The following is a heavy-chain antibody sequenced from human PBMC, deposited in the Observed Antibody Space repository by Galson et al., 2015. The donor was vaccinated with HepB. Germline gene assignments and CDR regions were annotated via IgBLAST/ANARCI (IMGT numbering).Heavy chain of an antibody. Sequence: SLKVSCKAPGYTFPSYAMHWVRQAPGQRLEWMGWINAGNGNTKYSQKFQGRVTITRDTSASTAYMELSSLRSEDTAVYYCARVMGYYGPHYYFDYWGQGTLVTVSS. CDR2: INAGNGNT. V-gene: IGHV1-3*01. D-gene: IGHD3-10*01. CDR3: ARVMGYYGPHYYFDY. J-gene: IGHJ4*02. CDR1: GYTFPSYA.